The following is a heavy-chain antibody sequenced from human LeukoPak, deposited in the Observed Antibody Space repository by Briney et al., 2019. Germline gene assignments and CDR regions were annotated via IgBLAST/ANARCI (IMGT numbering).Heavy chain of an antibody. CDR3: ARAHYDFWSRHPRYNWFDP. J-gene: IGHJ5*02. CDR1: GYTFTSYG. Sequence: ASVKVSCKASGYTFTSYGISRVRQAPGQGLEWMGWISAYNGNTNYAQKLQGRVTMTPDTSPSTAYMELRSLRSDDTALYYCARAHYDFWSRHPRYNWFDPWGQGTLVTVSS. V-gene: IGHV1-18*04. CDR2: ISAYNGNT. D-gene: IGHD3-3*01.